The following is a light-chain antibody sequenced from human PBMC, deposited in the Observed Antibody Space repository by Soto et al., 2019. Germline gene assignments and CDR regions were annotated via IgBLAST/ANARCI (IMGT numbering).Light chain of an antibody. CDR2: VAS. V-gene: IGKV3-20*01. Sequence: EIVLTQSPDSLSLSPGERATLSCRASQNVDNNYLNWYQPRPGLAPRLLISVASISSTGIPDRFSGSGSGTYFPLTISRLEPEDFAVYYCPQSAHSPRTFGPGTKVEVK. CDR1: QNVDNNY. CDR3: PQSAHSPRT. J-gene: IGKJ4*02.